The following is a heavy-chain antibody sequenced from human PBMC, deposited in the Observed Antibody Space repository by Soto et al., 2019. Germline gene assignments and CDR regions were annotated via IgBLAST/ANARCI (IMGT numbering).Heavy chain of an antibody. CDR3: ARNWNIVVVPAATYNWFDP. CDR1: GGSFSGYY. D-gene: IGHD2-2*01. J-gene: IGHJ5*02. Sequence: SETLSLTCAVYGGSFSGYYWSWIRQPPGKGLEWIGEINHSGSTNYNPSLKSRVTISVDTSKNQFSLKLSSVTAADTAVYYCARNWNIVVVPAATYNWFDPWGQGTLVTVSS. CDR2: INHSGST. V-gene: IGHV4-34*01.